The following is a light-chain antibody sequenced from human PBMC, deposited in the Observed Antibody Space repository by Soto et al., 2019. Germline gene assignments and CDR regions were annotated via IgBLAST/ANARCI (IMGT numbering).Light chain of an antibody. CDR1: SSNIGAGYD. V-gene: IGLV1-40*01. CDR3: QSYDSSLSGWV. J-gene: IGLJ3*02. CDR2: GNS. Sequence: QSVLTQPPSVSGAPGQRVTISCTGSSSNIGAGYDVHWYQQLXGTAPKLLIYGNSNRPSGVPDRFSGSKSGTSASLAITGLQAEDEADYYCQSYDSSLSGWVFGGGTQLTVL.